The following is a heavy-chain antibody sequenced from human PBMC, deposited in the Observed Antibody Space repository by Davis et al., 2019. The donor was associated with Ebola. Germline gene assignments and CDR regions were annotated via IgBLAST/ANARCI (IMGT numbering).Heavy chain of an antibody. J-gene: IGHJ6*02. CDR1: GGSISSSNW. Sequence: MPSETLSLTCAVSGGSISSSNWWSWVRQPPGKGLEWIGEIYHSGSTNYNPSLKSRVTISVDTSKNQFSLKLSSVTAADTAVYYCARGPGIMGMDVWGQGTTVTVSS. CDR3: ARGPGIMGMDV. D-gene: IGHD1-14*01. CDR2: IYHSGST. V-gene: IGHV4-4*02.